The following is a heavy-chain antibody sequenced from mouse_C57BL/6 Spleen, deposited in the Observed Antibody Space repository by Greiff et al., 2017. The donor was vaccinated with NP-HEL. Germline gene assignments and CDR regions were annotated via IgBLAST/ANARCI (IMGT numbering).Heavy chain of an antibody. V-gene: IGHV1-81*01. CDR3: ARGYYGRGYAMDY. CDR1: GYTFTSYG. Sequence: QVQLKQSGAELARPGASVKLSCKASGYTFTSYGISWVKQRTGQGLEWIGEIYPRSGNTYYNEKFKGKATLTADKSSSTAYMELRSLTSEDSAVYFCARGYYGRGYAMDYWGQGTSVTVSS. J-gene: IGHJ4*01. CDR2: IYPRSGNT. D-gene: IGHD1-1*01.